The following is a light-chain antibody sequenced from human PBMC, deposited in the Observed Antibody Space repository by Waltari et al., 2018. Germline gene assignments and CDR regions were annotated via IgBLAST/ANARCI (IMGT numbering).Light chain of an antibody. CDR3: QQYYTTPPWT. CDR2: WAS. V-gene: IGKV4-1*01. J-gene: IGKJ1*01. Sequence: DIVMTQSPDSLAVSLGERATINCKSRQSILYSSNSQNYLAWYQQKPGQPPKLLIYWASTRESGVPDRFSGSGSGTDFTLTISGLQPEDVAVYYCQQYYTTPPWTFDQGTKVEIK. CDR1: QSILYSSNSQNY.